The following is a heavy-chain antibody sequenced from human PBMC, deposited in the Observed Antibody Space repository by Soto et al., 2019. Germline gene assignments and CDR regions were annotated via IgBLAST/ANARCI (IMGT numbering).Heavy chain of an antibody. CDR2: ISGGDGSP. Sequence: GGSLRLSCVASGFTISSYAMTWVRQAPGKGLELVSAISGGDGSPSYADSVKGRFTISRDNSKNTLYLHMNSLRADDTAAYYCAKWHTYNYDSLAFSGFDCWGQGTQVTVSS. V-gene: IGHV3-23*01. CDR1: GFTISSYA. D-gene: IGHD3-16*01. CDR3: AKWHTYNYDSLAFSGFDC. J-gene: IGHJ4*02.